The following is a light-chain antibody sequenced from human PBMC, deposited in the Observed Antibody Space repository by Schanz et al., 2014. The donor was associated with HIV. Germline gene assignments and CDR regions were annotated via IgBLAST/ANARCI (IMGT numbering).Light chain of an antibody. V-gene: IGLV2-14*01. CDR1: SSDVGGYNY. J-gene: IGLJ2*01. Sequence: QSALTQPASVSGSPGQSITISCTGTSSDVGGYNYVSWYQQHPGKAPKVVIYGVFDRPSGISNRFSGSKSGNTASLTISGLQPEDEADYYCQSFDGSLGGVVFGGGTKLTVL. CDR3: QSFDGSLGGVV. CDR2: GVF.